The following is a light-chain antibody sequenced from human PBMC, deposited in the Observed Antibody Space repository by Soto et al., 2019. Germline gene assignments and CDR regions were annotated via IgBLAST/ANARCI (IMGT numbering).Light chain of an antibody. CDR3: QTWGSGIHWV. CDR1: SGHSSYA. CDR2: LNSDGSH. J-gene: IGLJ3*02. V-gene: IGLV4-69*01. Sequence: QPVLTQSPSASASLGASVKLTCTLSSGHSSYAIAWHQQQPEKGPRYLMKLNSDGSHSKGDGIPDRFSGSSSGAERYLTNSSLQSEDEADYYCQTWGSGIHWVFGGGTKQTVL.